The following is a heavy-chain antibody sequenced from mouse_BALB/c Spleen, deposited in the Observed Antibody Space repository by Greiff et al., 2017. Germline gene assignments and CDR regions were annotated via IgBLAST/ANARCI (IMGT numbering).Heavy chain of an antibody. CDR2: IDPSDSYT. Sequence: QVQLQQPGAELVKPGASVKLSCKASGYTFTSYWMHWVKQRPGQGLEWIGEIDPSDSYTNYNQKFKGKATLTVDTSSITACMQLSSLTSEDSAVYYGAREEAGLLRRDYWGQGTTLTVSS. J-gene: IGHJ2*01. V-gene: IGHV1-69*02. D-gene: IGHD1-1*01. CDR3: AREEAGLLRRDY. CDR1: GYTFTSYW.